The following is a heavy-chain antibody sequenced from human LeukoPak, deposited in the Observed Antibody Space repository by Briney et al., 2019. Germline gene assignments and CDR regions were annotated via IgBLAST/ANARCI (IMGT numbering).Heavy chain of an antibody. Sequence: SETLSLTCAVYGGSFSGYYWSWIRQPPGKGLEWIGETNHSGSTNYNPSLKSRVTISVDTSKNQFSLKLSSVTAADTAVYYCARLRQRGYGSGSFSRFMDYWGQGTLVTVSS. J-gene: IGHJ4*02. D-gene: IGHD3-10*01. V-gene: IGHV4-34*01. CDR1: GGSFSGYY. CDR2: TNHSGST. CDR3: ARLRQRGYGSGSFSRFMDY.